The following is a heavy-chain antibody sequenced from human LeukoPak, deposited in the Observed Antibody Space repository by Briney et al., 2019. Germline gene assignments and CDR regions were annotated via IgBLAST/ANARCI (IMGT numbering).Heavy chain of an antibody. J-gene: IGHJ6*03. V-gene: IGHV3-9*01. CDR3: ANLGSAGCRRITSCSAYMDV. D-gene: IGHD2-2*01. Sequence: GGSLRLSCAASGFTFDDYAMHWVRQAPGKGLEWVSGISWNSGSIGYADSVKGRFTISRDNAKNSPYLQMNSLRDEDTALYYCANLGSAGCRRITSCSAYMDVWGKGTTVTVSS. CDR1: GFTFDDYA. CDR2: ISWNSGSI.